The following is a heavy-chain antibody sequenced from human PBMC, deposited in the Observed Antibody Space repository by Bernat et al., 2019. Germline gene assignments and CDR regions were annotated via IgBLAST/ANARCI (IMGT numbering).Heavy chain of an antibody. V-gene: IGHV3-30*02. D-gene: IGHD6-19*01. CDR2: IRDDGSNT. Sequence: QVQLVESGGGVVQPGRSLRLSCAASGFTFSSYGMHWVRQAPGKGREWVAFIRDDGSNTYYADSVKGRFTISRDNSTNTLYLQMNSLRAEDTAVYYCAKDSWQWLVPPWTFDYWGQGTLVTVSS. CDR1: GFTFSSYG. CDR3: AKDSWQWLVPPWTFDY. J-gene: IGHJ4*02.